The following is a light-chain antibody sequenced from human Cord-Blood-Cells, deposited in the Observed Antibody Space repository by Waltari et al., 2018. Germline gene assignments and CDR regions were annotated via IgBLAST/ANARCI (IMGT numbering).Light chain of an antibody. J-gene: IGLJ1*01. CDR2: EGS. V-gene: IGLV2-23*01. Sequence: QSALTQPAYVSGSPGQSITISCTGPSSDVGSYNLVPLYQQHPGKAPKLMIYEGSKRPSGVSNRFSGSKSGNTASLTISGLQAEDEADYYCCSYAGSSAYVFGTGTKVTVL. CDR1: SSDVGSYNL. CDR3: CSYAGSSAYV.